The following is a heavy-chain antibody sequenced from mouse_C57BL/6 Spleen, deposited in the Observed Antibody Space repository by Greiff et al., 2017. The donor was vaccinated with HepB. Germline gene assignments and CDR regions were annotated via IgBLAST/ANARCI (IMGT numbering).Heavy chain of an antibody. Sequence: VQLQQSGPGLVKPSQSLSLTCSVTGYSITSGYYWNWIRQFPGNKLEWMGYISYDGSNNYNPSLKNRISITRDTSKNQFFLKLNSVTTEDTATYYCARRGSRWAMDYWGQGTSVTVSS. CDR2: ISYDGSN. J-gene: IGHJ4*01. CDR3: ARRGSRWAMDY. CDR1: GYSITSGYY. V-gene: IGHV3-6*01. D-gene: IGHD6-1*01.